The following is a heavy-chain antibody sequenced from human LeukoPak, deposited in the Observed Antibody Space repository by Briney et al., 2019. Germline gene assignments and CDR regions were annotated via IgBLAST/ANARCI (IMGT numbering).Heavy chain of an antibody. Sequence: SQTLSLTCTVSGGSISSGSYYWSWIRQPAGKGLEWIGRIYTGGSTNYNPSLKSRVTISVDTSKNQFSLKLSSVTAADTAVYYCARWRYGSGKYFDYWGQGTLVTVSS. CDR2: IYTGGST. D-gene: IGHD3-10*01. J-gene: IGHJ4*02. CDR3: ARWRYGSGKYFDY. V-gene: IGHV4-61*02. CDR1: GGSISSGSYY.